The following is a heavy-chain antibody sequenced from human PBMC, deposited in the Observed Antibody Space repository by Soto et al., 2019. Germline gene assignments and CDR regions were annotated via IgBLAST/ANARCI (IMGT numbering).Heavy chain of an antibody. CDR2: IKTNADGETT. V-gene: IGHV3-15*01. CDR3: TAFSRRSCSSTRCPY. Sequence: GGSLRLSCTASGFTFSNAWMSWVRQAPGKGLEWVGRIKTNADGETTDYAAPVKGRFTVSRDDSKNMLYLQMNSLKTEDTAMYYCTAFSRRSCSSTRCPYWGQGTLVTVSS. J-gene: IGHJ4*02. D-gene: IGHD2-2*01. CDR1: GFTFSNAW.